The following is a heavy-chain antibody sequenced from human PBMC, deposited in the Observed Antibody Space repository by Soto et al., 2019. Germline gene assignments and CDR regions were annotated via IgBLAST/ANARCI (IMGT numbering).Heavy chain of an antibody. CDR2: IYYSGST. Sequence: SETLSLTCTVSGGSISSYYWSWIRQPPGKGLEWIGYIYYSGSTNYNPSLKSRVTISVDTSKNQFSLKLSSVTAADTAVYYCARVGRDYGDSIYYYGMDVWGQGSSVTVSS. CDR3: ARVGRDYGDSIYYYGMDV. D-gene: IGHD4-17*01. V-gene: IGHV4-59*01. CDR1: GGSISSYY. J-gene: IGHJ6*02.